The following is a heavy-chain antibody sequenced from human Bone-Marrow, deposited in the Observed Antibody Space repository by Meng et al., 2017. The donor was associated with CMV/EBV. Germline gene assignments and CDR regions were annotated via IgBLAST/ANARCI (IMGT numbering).Heavy chain of an antibody. D-gene: IGHD5-18*01. J-gene: IGHJ4*02. V-gene: IGHV5-51*01. CDR2: IYPGDSDT. Sequence: KVSCKGSGYSFTSYWIGWVRQMPGKGLEWMGIIYPGDSDTRYSPSFQGQVTISADKSISTAYMDLSSLRSEDTAVYYCAREGRGHTYGFLLSYFDDWGQGTLVTVSS. CDR3: AREGRGHTYGFLLSYFDD. CDR1: GYSFTSYW.